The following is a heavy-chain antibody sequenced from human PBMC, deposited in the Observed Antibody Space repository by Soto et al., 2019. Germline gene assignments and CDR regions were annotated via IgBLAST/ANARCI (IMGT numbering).Heavy chain of an antibody. CDR1: GGTFSSYA. CDR3: ARVSGGSGSAAYYYGMDV. V-gene: IGHV1-69*01. Sequence: QVQLVQSGAEVKKPGSSVKVSCKASGGTFSSYAISWVRQAPGQGLEWMGGIIPIFGTANYAQKFQGRVMITADESTSTAYMELSSLRSEDTAVYYCARVSGGSGSAAYYYGMDVWGQGTTVTVSS. CDR2: IIPIFGTA. J-gene: IGHJ6*02. D-gene: IGHD3-10*01.